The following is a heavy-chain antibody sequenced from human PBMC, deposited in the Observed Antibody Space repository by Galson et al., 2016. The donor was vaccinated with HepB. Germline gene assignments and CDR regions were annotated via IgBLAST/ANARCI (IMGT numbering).Heavy chain of an antibody. V-gene: IGHV3-53*01. CDR2: IYSGGST. Sequence: SLRLSCAASGFILTNNYMNWVRQAPGKGLEWVSVIYSGGSTYYADSVKGRFTMSRDNAKNSLYLQMNSLRAEDTAVYHCARAPYGSGNSYYFGYWGQGTLVTVSS. CDR3: ARAPYGSGNSYYFGY. J-gene: IGHJ4*02. D-gene: IGHD3-10*01. CDR1: GFILTNNY.